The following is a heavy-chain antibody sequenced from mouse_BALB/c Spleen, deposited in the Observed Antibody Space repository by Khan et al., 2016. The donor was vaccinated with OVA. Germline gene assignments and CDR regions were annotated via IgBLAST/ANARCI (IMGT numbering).Heavy chain of an antibody. CDR3: GSDAGRN. CDR1: GYTFTEYT. J-gene: IGHJ4*01. Sequence: EVQLQQSGPELVKPGASVKISCKTSGYTFTEYTLHWVKQSHGKSLEWIGVINPKNGGTSYNQKFKGKATVTVDKSSSTAYMEFRSLTSDDSAVYYCGSDAGRNWGQGTSVTVSS. V-gene: IGHV1-18*01. D-gene: IGHD3-3*01. CDR2: INPKNGGT.